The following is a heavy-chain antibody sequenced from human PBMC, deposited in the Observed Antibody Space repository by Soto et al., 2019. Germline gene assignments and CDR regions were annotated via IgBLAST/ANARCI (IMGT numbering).Heavy chain of an antibody. Sequence: GGSLRLSCAASGFTFSSYGMHWVRQAPGKGLEWVAVISYDGSNKYYADSVKGRFTISRDNSKNTLYLQMNSLRAEDTAVYYCAKGDRILEWLLPFDYWGQGTLVTVSS. CDR1: GFTFSSYG. CDR2: ISYDGSNK. V-gene: IGHV3-30*18. CDR3: AKGDRILEWLLPFDY. J-gene: IGHJ4*02. D-gene: IGHD3-3*01.